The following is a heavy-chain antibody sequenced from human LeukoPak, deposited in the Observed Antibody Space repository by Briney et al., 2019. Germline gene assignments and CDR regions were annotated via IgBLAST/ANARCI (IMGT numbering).Heavy chain of an antibody. D-gene: IGHD2-2*01. J-gene: IGHJ4*02. Sequence: PGGSLRLSCAASGFTFNYYAMSWVRQAPGEGLEWVSGISDNEGTTSYTASVKGRFTISRDNTKNTVYLQTHNLRADDTAVYFCARHASFIPYWGQGTLVTVSS. V-gene: IGHV3-23*01. CDR2: ISDNEGTT. CDR1: GFTFNYYA. CDR3: ARHASFIPY.